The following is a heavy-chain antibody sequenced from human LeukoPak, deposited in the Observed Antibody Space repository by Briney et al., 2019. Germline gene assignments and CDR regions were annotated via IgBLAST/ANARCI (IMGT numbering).Heavy chain of an antibody. D-gene: IGHD3-22*01. V-gene: IGHV1-69*04. CDR2: IIPILGIA. J-gene: IGHJ5*02. CDR1: GGTFSSYA. Sequence: AASVQVSCKASGGTFSSYAISWVRQAPGQGREWMGRIIPILGIANYAQKFQGRVTITADKSTSTAYMELSSLRSEDTAVYYCASEDFNYYDSSGYFPRGPFDPWGQGTLVTVSS. CDR3: ASEDFNYYDSSGYFPRGPFDP.